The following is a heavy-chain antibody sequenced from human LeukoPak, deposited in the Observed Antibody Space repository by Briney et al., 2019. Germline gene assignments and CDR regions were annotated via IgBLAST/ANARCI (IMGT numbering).Heavy chain of an antibody. CDR2: ISGTGGST. V-gene: IGHV3-23*01. CDR1: GFTFSIYA. Sequence: GGSLRLSCAASGFTFSIYAMSWVRQAPGKGLEWVSAISGTGGSTYYADSVKGRFTISRDNSKNTLYLQVSSLRVEDTAVYYCARAPTHYYDSSPTKGYFDYWGQGTLVTVSS. D-gene: IGHD3-22*01. J-gene: IGHJ4*02. CDR3: ARAPTHYYDSSPTKGYFDY.